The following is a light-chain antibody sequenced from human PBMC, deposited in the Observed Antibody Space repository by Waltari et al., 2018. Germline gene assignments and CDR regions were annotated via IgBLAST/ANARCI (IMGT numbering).Light chain of an antibody. V-gene: IGLV2-14*01. CDR2: EVN. Sequence: QSALTQPASVSGSPGQSITISCTGTSDDVGAYNFVSWYQQHPGLAPKPIIYEVNNRPFGISSRFSGSKSGNTASLTISGLQADDESHYYCTSYRSSSTPVVFGGGTKLTVL. J-gene: IGLJ2*01. CDR1: SDDVGAYNF. CDR3: TSYRSSSTPVV.